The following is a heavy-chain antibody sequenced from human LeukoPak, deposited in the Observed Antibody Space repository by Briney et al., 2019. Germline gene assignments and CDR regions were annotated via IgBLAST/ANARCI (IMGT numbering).Heavy chain of an antibody. CDR2: INTDGTTT. Sequence: PGGSLRLSCAASGFTFSDYWMHWVRQAPGKGLMWGSRINTDGTTTTYADSVKGRFTISRDNAKNSLYLQMNSLRAEDTAVYYCARDLRWAEKAFDIWGQGTMVTVSS. CDR1: GFTFSDYW. V-gene: IGHV3-74*01. J-gene: IGHJ3*02. D-gene: IGHD5-24*01. CDR3: ARDLRWAEKAFDI.